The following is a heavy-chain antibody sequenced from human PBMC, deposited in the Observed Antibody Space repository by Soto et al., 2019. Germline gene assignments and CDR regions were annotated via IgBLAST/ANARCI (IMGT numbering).Heavy chain of an antibody. CDR1: GFTFSSYS. V-gene: IGHV3-21*01. CDR2: ISSSSSYI. D-gene: IGHD3-22*01. J-gene: IGHJ4*02. Sequence: GGSLRLSCAASGFTFSSYSMNWVRQAPGKGLEWVPSISSSSSYIYYADSVKGRFTISRDNAKNSLYLQMNSLRAEDTAVYYCARDRGYYDSSASSAGYWGQGTLVTVSS. CDR3: ARDRGYYDSSASSAGY.